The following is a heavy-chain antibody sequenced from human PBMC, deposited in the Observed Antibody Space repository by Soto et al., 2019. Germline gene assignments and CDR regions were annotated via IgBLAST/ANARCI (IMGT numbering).Heavy chain of an antibody. J-gene: IGHJ4*02. D-gene: IGHD3-10*01. V-gene: IGHV4-59*08. CDR2: IYYSGST. Sequence: QVQLQESGPGLVKPSETLSLTCTVSGGSISSYYWSWIRQPPGKGLEWIGYIYYSGSTNYNPSLKSRVTISVDTSKNQLSLKLSSVTAADTAVYYCARGPGLWFGELFFDYWGQGTLVTVSS. CDR1: GGSISSYY. CDR3: ARGPGLWFGELFFDY.